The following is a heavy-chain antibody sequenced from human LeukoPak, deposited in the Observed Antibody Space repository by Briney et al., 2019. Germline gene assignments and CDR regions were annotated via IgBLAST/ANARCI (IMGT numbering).Heavy chain of an antibody. D-gene: IGHD3-3*01. CDR2: IYYSGST. J-gene: IGHJ5*02. V-gene: IGHV4-59*01. CDR1: GGSISSYY. CDR3: ARDLIGYDFWSGQKGVGFDP. Sequence: PSETLSLTRTVSGGSISSYYWSWIRQPPGKGLEWIGYIYYSGSTNYNPSLKSRVTISVDTSKNQFSLKLSSVTAADTAVYYCARDLIGYDFWSGQKGVGFDPWGQGTLVTVSS.